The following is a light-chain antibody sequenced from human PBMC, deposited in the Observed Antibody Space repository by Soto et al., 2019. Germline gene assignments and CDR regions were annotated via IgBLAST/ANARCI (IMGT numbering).Light chain of an antibody. CDR2: GAS. CDR3: QQYSNWPPIN. J-gene: IGKJ5*01. V-gene: IGKV3-15*01. CDR1: RSISSY. Sequence: ETVMAQAPATLSVPPGERATLSWSASRSISSYLAWYQQKPGQPPRLLIYGASTRATGIPARFSGSGSGTEFTLTISSLQSEDFAVYYCQQYSNWPPINFGQGTRLEIK.